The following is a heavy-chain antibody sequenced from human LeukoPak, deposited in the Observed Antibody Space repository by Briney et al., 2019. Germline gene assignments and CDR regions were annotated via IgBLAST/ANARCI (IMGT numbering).Heavy chain of an antibody. CDR2: INTSGGTT. V-gene: IGHV1-46*01. J-gene: IGHJ4*02. CDR3: ARDEMATIGDFDY. D-gene: IGHD5-24*01. CDR1: GYTFTSYY. Sequence: GASVKVSCKASGYTFTSYYLHWVRQAPGQGLEWMGIINTSGGTTHYAQKFQGRVTMTRDMSTSTVYMELSRLRSPDTAVYYCARDEMATIGDFDYWGQGTLVTVSS.